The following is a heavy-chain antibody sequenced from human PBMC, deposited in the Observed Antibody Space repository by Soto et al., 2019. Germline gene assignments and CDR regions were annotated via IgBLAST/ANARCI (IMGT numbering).Heavy chain of an antibody. D-gene: IGHD4-17*01. CDR1: GYNFATYW. Sequence: GESLKISCEGFGYNFATYWIAWVRQMPGKGLEYMGIIYPGDSDSRYSPSFQGQVTFSADKSISTAYLQWSSLKASDTAMYYCARHGSYGDYPSNYFDPWGQGTLVTVSS. J-gene: IGHJ5*02. CDR2: IYPGDSDS. CDR3: ARHGSYGDYPSNYFDP. V-gene: IGHV5-51*01.